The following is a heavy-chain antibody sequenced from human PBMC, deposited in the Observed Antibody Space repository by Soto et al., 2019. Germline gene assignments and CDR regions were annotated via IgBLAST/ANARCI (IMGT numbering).Heavy chain of an antibody. CDR3: AKDLEGSGWYYFDY. D-gene: IGHD6-19*01. V-gene: IGHV3-30*18. CDR2: ISYDGGTK. Sequence: PVGPQRLSCEVSGLPFNTSGMHWVRPAPGKGLEWLAVISYDGGTKYYGDTVKGRFTISRDNSKNTLYLQMNSLRAEDTAVYYCAKDLEGSGWYYFDYWGPGTLVTVSS. J-gene: IGHJ4*02. CDR1: GLPFNTSG.